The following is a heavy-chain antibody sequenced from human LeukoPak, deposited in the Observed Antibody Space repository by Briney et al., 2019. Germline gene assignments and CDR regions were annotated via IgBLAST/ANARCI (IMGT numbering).Heavy chain of an antibody. D-gene: IGHD5-18*01. CDR3: ARDLEYSYGYGGILGY. Sequence: GSSVKVSCKASGGTFSSYAISWVRQAPGQGLEWMGGIIPIFGTANYAQKFQGRATITADESTSTAYMELSSLRSEDTAVYYCARDLEYSYGYGGILGYWGQGTLVTVSS. CDR1: GGTFSSYA. CDR2: IIPIFGTA. J-gene: IGHJ4*02. V-gene: IGHV1-69*01.